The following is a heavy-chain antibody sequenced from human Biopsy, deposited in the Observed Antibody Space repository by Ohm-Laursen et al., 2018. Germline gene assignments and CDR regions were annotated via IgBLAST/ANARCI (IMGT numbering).Heavy chain of an antibody. CDR2: SNTDGSHT. CDR1: GFTFNNYW. J-gene: IGHJ5*01. CDR3: ARDASQGFDS. V-gene: IGHV3-74*01. Sequence: SLRLSCVASGFTFNNYWMHWVRQAPGKGLVWVSRSNTDGSHTNYADSVKGRFTTSTDNAKNTLYLYMSSLTVEDTAVYFCARDASQGFDSWGQGTLVTVSS.